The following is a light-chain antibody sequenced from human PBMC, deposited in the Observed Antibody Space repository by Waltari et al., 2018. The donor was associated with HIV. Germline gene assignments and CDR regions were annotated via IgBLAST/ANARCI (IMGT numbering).Light chain of an antibody. CDR3: QKTYSTPYT. CDR2: AAS. V-gene: IGKV1-39*01. J-gene: IGKJ2*01. Sequence: DIQMTQSPSSLSASVRARVTITCRASQSISSYLNWYHHKPGRAPKLLIYAASNLQSGVPSRFSGSGSGTDFTLTISSLQPEDFATYYCQKTYSTPYTFGQGTKLEIK. CDR1: QSISSY.